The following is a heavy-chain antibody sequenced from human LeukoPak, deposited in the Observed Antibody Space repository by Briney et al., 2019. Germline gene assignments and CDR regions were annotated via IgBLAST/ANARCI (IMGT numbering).Heavy chain of an antibody. D-gene: IGHD6-19*01. J-gene: IGHJ4*02. V-gene: IGHV3-20*04. Sequence: GGSLRLACRASGLSSGTFGMSWVRQVPGKGLGWVSAINWNGASTVYAGSVKGRFTISRDNAKNSLYLQMNSLRAEDTALYYCARGPSGWYYFEDWGQGTLVTVSS. CDR2: INWNGAST. CDR3: ARGPSGWYYFED. CDR1: GLSSGTFG.